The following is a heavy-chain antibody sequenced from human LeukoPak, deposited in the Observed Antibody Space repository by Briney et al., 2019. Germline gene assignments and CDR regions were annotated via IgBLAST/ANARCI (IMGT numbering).Heavy chain of an antibody. CDR2: INHSGST. J-gene: IGHJ4*02. CDR3: ARGSVYYYDSSGYYRC. D-gene: IGHD3-22*01. CDR1: GGSFSGYY. Sequence: SETLSLTCAVYGGSFSGYYWSWIRQPPGKGLEWIGEINHSGSTNYNPSLKSRVTISVDTSKNQFSLKLSSVTAADTAVYYCARGSVYYYDSSGYYRCWGQGTLVTVSS. V-gene: IGHV4-34*01.